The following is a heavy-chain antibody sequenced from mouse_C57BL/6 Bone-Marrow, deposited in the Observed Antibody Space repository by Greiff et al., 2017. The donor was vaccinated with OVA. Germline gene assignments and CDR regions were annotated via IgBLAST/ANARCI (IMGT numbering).Heavy chain of an antibody. V-gene: IGHV1-55*01. Sequence: QVQLQQPGAELVKPGASVKMSCKASGYTFTSYWITWVKQRPGQGLEWIGDIYPGSGSTNYNEKFKSKATLTVDKSSSTAYMQLSSLTSEDSAVYYCARWNSSGYGYYFDYWGQGTTLTVSS. J-gene: IGHJ2*01. CDR3: ARWNSSGYGYYFDY. D-gene: IGHD3-2*02. CDR1: GYTFTSYW. CDR2: IYPGSGST.